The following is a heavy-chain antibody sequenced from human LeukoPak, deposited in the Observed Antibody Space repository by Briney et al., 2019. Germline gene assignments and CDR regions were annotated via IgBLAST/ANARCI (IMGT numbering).Heavy chain of an antibody. CDR3: ARRPVVPAATYYYYYYMDV. CDR1: GDSVSSRNCY. V-gene: IGHV4-39*07. J-gene: IGHJ6*03. CDR2: VHYSGST. Sequence: SETLSLTCTVSGDSVSSRNCYWAWFRQPPGKGLEWIANVHYSGSTNYNPSLKSRVTISLDTSKNQISLKLSSVTAADTAVYYCARRPVVPAATYYYYYYMDVWGKGTTVTVSS. D-gene: IGHD2-2*01.